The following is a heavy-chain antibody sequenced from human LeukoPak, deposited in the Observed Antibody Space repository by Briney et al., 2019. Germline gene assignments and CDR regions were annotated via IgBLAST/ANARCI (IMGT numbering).Heavy chain of an antibody. CDR1: GYTFTSYY. J-gene: IGHJ6*02. D-gene: IGHD4-11*01. CDR3: AREGTTVSYYYYGMDV. V-gene: IGHV1-46*01. CDR2: INPSGGST. Sequence: GASVKVSCKASGYTFTSYYMHWVRQAPGQGLEWMGIINPSGGSTSYAQKFQGRVTMTRDTSTSTVYMELSSRRSEDTAVYYCAREGTTVSYYYYGMDVWGQGTTVTVSS.